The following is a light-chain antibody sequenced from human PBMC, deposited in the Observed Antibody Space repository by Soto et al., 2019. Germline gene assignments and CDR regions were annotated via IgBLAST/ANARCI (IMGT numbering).Light chain of an antibody. Sequence: EIVLTQSPGTLSLSPGERATLSCRASQSVSSTYLAWYQHKLGQAPRLLIYGASSKASGIPDRFSGGGSGTDFTLTISRLEPEDFAVYYCQQYGSSPRSFGQGTKVDIK. CDR1: QSVSSTY. V-gene: IGKV3-20*01. CDR2: GAS. J-gene: IGKJ1*01. CDR3: QQYGSSPRS.